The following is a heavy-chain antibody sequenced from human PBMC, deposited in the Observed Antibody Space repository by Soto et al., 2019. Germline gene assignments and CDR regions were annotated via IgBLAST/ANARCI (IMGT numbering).Heavy chain of an antibody. CDR2: IFYSGVS. CDR3: ERGGGYYDPQFDY. D-gene: IGHD3-3*01. Sequence: SETLSPTCPVSGGSISNYYWSWIRQPPGKGLDLIDYIFYSGVSNYKSALKSRVTISVDASKNEYSLRLNAVTAADTAVYYCERGGGYYDPQFDYWGQG. CDR1: GGSISNYY. V-gene: IGHV4-59*01. J-gene: IGHJ4*02.